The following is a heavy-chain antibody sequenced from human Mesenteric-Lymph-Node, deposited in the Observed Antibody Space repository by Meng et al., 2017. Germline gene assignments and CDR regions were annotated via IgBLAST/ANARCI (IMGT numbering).Heavy chain of an antibody. CDR2: ISYDGSNK. V-gene: IGHV3-30*04. J-gene: IGHJ3*02. Sequence: GGSLRLSCAASGFTFSSYAMHWVRQAPGKGLEWVAVISYDGSNKYYADSVKGRFTISRDNSKNTLYLQMNSLRAEDTAVYYCEVDHDAFDIWGQGTMVTVSS. CDR1: GFTFSSYA. D-gene: IGHD2-15*01. CDR3: EVDHDAFDI.